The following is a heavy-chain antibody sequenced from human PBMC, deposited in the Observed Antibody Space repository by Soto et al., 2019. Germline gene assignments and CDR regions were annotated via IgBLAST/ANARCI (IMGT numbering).Heavy chain of an antibody. CDR2: VNHGGST. D-gene: IGHD3-3*01. Sequence: QVQLQQWGAGLLKPSETLSLTCPVNGGSFSDYYWTWIRQPPGKGLEWIGEVNHGGSTHYNPSLTSRFSISVDTSKTQFSLNLTFVTAADTAVYYCAREWWSGSLIGGSLGGEGTLVTVSS. V-gene: IGHV4-34*01. CDR1: GGSFSDYY. CDR3: AREWWSGSLIGGSL. J-gene: IGHJ4*02.